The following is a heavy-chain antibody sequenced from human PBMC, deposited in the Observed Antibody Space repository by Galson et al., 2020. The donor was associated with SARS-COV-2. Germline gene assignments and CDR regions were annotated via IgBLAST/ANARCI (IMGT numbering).Heavy chain of an antibody. CDR1: GLAFNKYT. Sequence: RGKIWGSLRLSCTASGLAFNKYTMTWVRQDPGNGPEWLSYMRSSSTQKFSAASVRGRFTISRDDARKSLSLQMNSLGAEYTAVYYCARAVGTAAFYYWYFDLWGRGTLVTVSS. CDR3: ARAVGTAAFYYWYFDL. D-gene: IGHD6-13*01. J-gene: IGHJ2*01. V-gene: IGHV3-21*01. CDR2: MRSSSTQK.